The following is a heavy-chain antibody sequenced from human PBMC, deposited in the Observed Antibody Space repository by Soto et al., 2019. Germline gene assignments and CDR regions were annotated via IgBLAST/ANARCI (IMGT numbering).Heavy chain of an antibody. Sequence: QVQLQQSGPGLVKPSETLSLTCTVSGGSITNYYWSWVRQPPGKGLEWIGYIYYTGSTRYSPALKSRVTMSMNTSNSQFSRKLTSVTAADTAVYYCARLSGSGWYTAAYWGQGTLVTVSS. V-gene: IGHV4-59*08. CDR3: ARLSGSGWYTAAY. CDR2: IYYTGST. D-gene: IGHD6-19*01. CDR1: GGSITNYY. J-gene: IGHJ4*02.